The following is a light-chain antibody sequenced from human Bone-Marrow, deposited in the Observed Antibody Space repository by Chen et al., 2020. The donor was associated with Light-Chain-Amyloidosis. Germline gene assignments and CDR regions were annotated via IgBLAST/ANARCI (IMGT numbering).Light chain of an antibody. J-gene: IGLJ3*02. CDR3: VSWDTSLIGWA. V-gene: IGLV1-51*01. CDR2: DND. CDR1: GSNIGMNF. Sequence: QSVLTQPPSVSAAPGQTVTISCSGTGSNIGMNFVFWYQQIPGTAPKPLIYDNDKRPSGIPDRFSASKSDTSATLGITGLRTGDEANYFCVSWDTSLIGWAFGGGTKVTVL.